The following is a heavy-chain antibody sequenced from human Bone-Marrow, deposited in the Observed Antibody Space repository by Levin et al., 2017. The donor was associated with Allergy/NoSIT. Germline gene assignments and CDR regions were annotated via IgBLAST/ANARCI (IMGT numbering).Heavy chain of an antibody. CDR1: GLTFSNYW. D-gene: IGHD1-26*01. CDR3: VAATPEIDY. CDR2: INNDASGT. V-gene: IGHV3-74*01. J-gene: IGHJ4*02. Sequence: GASVKVSCAASGLTFSNYWMHWVRQVPGKGPVWVSRINNDASGTAYADSVQGRFTISRDNAKNTLYLQMNSLTAGDTAVYFCVAATPEIDYWGQGTLVTVSS.